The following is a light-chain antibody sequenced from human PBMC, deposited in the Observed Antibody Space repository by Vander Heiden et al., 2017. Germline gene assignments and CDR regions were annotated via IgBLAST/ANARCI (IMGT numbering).Light chain of an antibody. CDR1: KLGDKY. Sequence: SHALTQPPSVSVSPGQTATIPCSGDKLGDKYACWYQQKPGQSPVLVIYQDNKRPSGIPERFSGSNSGNTATLTISGTQAMDEADYYCQAWDSSTDVLFGGGTKLTVL. J-gene: IGLJ2*01. CDR3: QAWDSSTDVL. CDR2: QDN. V-gene: IGLV3-1*01.